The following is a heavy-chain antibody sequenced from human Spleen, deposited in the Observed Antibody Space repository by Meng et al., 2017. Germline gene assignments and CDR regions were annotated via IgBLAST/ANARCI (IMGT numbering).Heavy chain of an antibody. V-gene: IGHV4-61*01. CDR3: ARGGGGGYTYGLAY. J-gene: IGHJ4*02. Sequence: QVQLEESGPGLVRPSATLSLTCTVSGGSVSSGSYYWSWIRQPPGKGLEWIGYIYYSGSTSYNPSLKSRVTISVDTSKNQFSLKLSSVTAADTAVYYCARGGGGGYTYGLAYWGQGILVTVSS. CDR1: GGSVSSGSYY. D-gene: IGHD5-18*01. CDR2: IYYSGST.